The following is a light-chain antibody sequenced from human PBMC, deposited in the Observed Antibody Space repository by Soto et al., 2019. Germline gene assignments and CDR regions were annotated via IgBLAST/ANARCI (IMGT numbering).Light chain of an antibody. Sequence: DIVMTQSPDSLAVSLGERATINCKSSQSVLYSSNNKNYLAWYQQKPGQPPKLLIYWASTRESGVPDRFSGSGSGTDFTLTISSLQAEDVEVYSCQQYYSTPVTLGQGTKVDIK. CDR3: QQYYSTPVT. V-gene: IGKV4-1*01. CDR2: WAS. J-gene: IGKJ1*01. CDR1: QSVLYSSNNKNY.